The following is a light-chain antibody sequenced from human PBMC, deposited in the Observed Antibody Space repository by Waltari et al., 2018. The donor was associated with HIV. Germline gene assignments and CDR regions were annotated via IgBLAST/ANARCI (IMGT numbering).Light chain of an antibody. Sequence: DIQMTQSPSSPSASVGDRVTITCQASQDINNCLNWYHQKPGKAPELLIYDASTVEIGVPPRFSGSGAGTDFIFTIGSLRPEDVGTYCCHQYENLPYTFGQGTKLEI. CDR2: DAS. V-gene: IGKV1-33*01. CDR3: HQYENLPYT. J-gene: IGKJ2*01. CDR1: QDINNC.